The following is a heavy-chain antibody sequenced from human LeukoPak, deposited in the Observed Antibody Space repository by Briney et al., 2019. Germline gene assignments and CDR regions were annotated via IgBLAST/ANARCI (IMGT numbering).Heavy chain of an antibody. CDR2: INSDGSST. CDR1: AFTFGSYW. V-gene: IGHV3-74*01. Sequence: GGSLRLSCAAPAFTFGSYWMHWVRQAPGKGLVWVSRINSDGSSTSYADSVKGRFTISRDNAKNTLYLQMNSLRAEVTAVYYCAREPPYYYDSSGYYYEYFQRWGQGTLVTVSS. D-gene: IGHD3-22*01. J-gene: IGHJ1*01. CDR3: AREPPYYYDSSGYYYEYFQR.